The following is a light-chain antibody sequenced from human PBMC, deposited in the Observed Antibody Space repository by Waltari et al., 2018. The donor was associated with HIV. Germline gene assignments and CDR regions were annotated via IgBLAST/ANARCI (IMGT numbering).Light chain of an antibody. J-gene: IGLJ2*01. Sequence: QSALTQPASVSGFPGQTINISCTGISTDSRFYQHVSWYQQHPGRVPRLIIYDICSRPSGISDHCSGARSGDSASLTISGLQSGDEAHYFCASNRLDATLVFGGGTKLTIL. CDR1: STDSRFYQH. CDR3: ASNRLDATLV. CDR2: DIC. V-gene: IGLV2-14*03.